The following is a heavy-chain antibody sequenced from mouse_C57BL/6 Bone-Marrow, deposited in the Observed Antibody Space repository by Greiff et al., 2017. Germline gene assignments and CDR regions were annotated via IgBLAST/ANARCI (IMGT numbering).Heavy chain of an antibody. CDR2: IYPRDGST. D-gene: IGHD2-1*01. Sequence: VMLVESGPELVKPGASVKLSCKASGYTFTSYDINWVKQRPGQGLEWIGWIYPRDGSTKYNEKFKGKATLTVDTSSSTAYMELHSLTSEDSAVYFCARSIYGNFSSYWYFDVWGTGTTVTVSS. CDR3: ARSIYGNFSSYWYFDV. CDR1: GYTFTSYD. J-gene: IGHJ1*03. V-gene: IGHV1-85*01.